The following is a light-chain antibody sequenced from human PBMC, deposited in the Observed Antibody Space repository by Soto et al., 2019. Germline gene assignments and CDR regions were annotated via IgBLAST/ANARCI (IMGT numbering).Light chain of an antibody. CDR1: SSNIGSNA. Sequence: QSVLPQPPSASGTPGQRVTISCSGSSSNIGSNAVNWYQQLPGTAPKLLIYSNNQRPSGAPDRFSGSKSGTSASLAISRLQSEDEADYYCAAWDDSLNGHYVFGSGTKVTVL. CDR3: AAWDDSLNGHYV. CDR2: SNN. J-gene: IGLJ1*01. V-gene: IGLV1-44*01.